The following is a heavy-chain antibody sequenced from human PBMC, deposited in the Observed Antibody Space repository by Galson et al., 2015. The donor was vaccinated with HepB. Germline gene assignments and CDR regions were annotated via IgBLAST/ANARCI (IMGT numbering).Heavy chain of an antibody. D-gene: IGHD6-19*01. CDR1: GFTFSHYG. Sequence: SLRLYCAASGFTFSHYGMDWVRQAPGKGLEWVAFIRYDGSDKYYADSVKGRFTISRDNSKNTLYVQMNSLRDEDTAVYYYAKGGSSGWDLFDYWGQGTLVTVSS. CDR3: AKGGSSGWDLFDY. CDR2: IRYDGSDK. V-gene: IGHV3-30*02. J-gene: IGHJ4*02.